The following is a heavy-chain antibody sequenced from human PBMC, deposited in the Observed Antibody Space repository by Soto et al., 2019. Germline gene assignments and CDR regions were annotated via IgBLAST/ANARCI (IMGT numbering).Heavy chain of an antibody. Sequence: PGGSLRLSCAASGLTFSSCAMHWVRQAPGKGLEWVAVISYDGSNKYYADSVKGRFTISRDNSKNTLYLQMNSLRAEDTAVYYCARRDDEAVAYYYYYYGMDAWGQGTTVTVSS. CDR2: ISYDGSNK. CDR1: GLTFSSCA. CDR3: ARRDDEAVAYYYYYYGMDA. D-gene: IGHD6-19*01. V-gene: IGHV3-30-3*01. J-gene: IGHJ6*02.